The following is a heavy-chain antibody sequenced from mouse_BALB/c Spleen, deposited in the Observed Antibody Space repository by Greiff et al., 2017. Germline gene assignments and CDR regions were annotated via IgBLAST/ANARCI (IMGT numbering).Heavy chain of an antibody. D-gene: IGHD1-1*01. CDR1: GYTFTSYW. CDR2: INPSTGYT. J-gene: IGHJ2*01. CDR3: ARSSPYYFDY. V-gene: IGHV1-7*01. Sequence: QVQLQQSGAELAKPGASVKMSCKASGYTFTSYWMHWVKQRPGQGLEWIGYINPSTGYTEYNQKFKDKATLTADKSSSTAYMQLSSLTSEDSAVYYCARSSPYYFDYWGQGTTLTVSS.